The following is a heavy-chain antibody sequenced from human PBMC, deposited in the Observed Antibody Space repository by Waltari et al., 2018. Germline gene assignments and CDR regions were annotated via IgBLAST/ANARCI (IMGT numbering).Heavy chain of an antibody. CDR3: VRGFSTSPSSY. Sequence: EVQLVESGGGLVQPGESLRLSCAASGFIFGSFWMHWVRQVSGKGLVWVSSISDDGSRIGYADSVKGRFTISRDNAKNTLYLEMNRLRGDDTAVYYCVRGFSTSPSSYWGQGALVTVSS. CDR2: ISDDGSRI. CDR1: GFIFGSFW. V-gene: IGHV3-74*01. D-gene: IGHD2-2*01. J-gene: IGHJ4*02.